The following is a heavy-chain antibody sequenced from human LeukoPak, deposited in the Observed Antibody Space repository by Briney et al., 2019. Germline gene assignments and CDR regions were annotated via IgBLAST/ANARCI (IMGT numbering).Heavy chain of an antibody. J-gene: IGHJ3*02. CDR1: GFTFSSYW. Sequence: GGSLRLSCAASGFTFSSYWKSWVRQAPGKGLEWVANIKQDGSEKYYVDSVKGRFTISRDNAKNSLYLQMNSLRAEDTAVYSCARTLGLRGAAFDIWGQGTMVTVSS. D-gene: IGHD3-10*01. V-gene: IGHV3-7*01. CDR3: ARTLGLRGAAFDI. CDR2: IKQDGSEK.